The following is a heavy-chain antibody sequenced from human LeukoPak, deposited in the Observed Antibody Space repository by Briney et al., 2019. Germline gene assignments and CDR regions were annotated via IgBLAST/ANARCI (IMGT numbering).Heavy chain of an antibody. V-gene: IGHV3-30*04. D-gene: IGHD2-15*01. CDR2: ISYDGSNK. J-gene: IGHJ4*02. Sequence: GGSLRLSCAASGFTFSSYAMHWVRQAPGKGLEWVAVISYDGSNKYYADSVKGRFTISRDNSKNTLYLQMNSLRAEDTAVYYCARDRLGYCSGGSCYSLEHWGQGTLVTVSS. CDR1: GFTFSSYA. CDR3: ARDRLGYCSGGSCYSLEH.